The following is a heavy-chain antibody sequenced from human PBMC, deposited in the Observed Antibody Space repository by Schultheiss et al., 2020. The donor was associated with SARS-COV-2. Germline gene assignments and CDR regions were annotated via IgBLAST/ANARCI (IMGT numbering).Heavy chain of an antibody. D-gene: IGHD3-3*01. CDR3: ARASFSYGMDV. J-gene: IGHJ6*02. V-gene: IGHV4-59*04. CDR2: IYYSGST. CDR1: GFTVSSNY. Sequence: ESLKISCAASGFTVSSNYMSWIRQPPGKGLEWIGSIYYSGSTYYNPSLKSRVTMSVDTSKNQFSLKLSSVTAADTAVYYCARASFSYGMDVWGQGTTVTVSS.